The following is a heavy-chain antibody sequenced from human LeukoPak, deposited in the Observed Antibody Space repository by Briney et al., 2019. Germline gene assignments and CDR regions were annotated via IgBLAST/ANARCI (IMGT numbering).Heavy chain of an antibody. J-gene: IGHJ5*02. Sequence: SETLSLTCTVSGGSISSYYWSWIRQPAGKGLEWIGRIYTSGSTNYNPSIKSRVTMSVDTSKNQFSLKLSSVTAADTAVYYCARERIAAAGTLIWFDPWGQGTLVTVSS. CDR3: ARERIAAAGTLIWFDP. CDR2: IYTSGST. D-gene: IGHD6-13*01. V-gene: IGHV4-4*07. CDR1: GGSISSYY.